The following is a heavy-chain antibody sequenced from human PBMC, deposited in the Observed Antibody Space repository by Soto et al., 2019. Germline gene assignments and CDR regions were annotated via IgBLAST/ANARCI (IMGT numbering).Heavy chain of an antibody. CDR1: GFTFSGSA. Sequence: GGSLRLSCAASGFTFSGSAMHWVRQASGKGLEWVGRIRSKANSYATAYAASVKGRFTISRDDSKNTAYLQMNSLKTEDTAVYYCTGDTGSLDYWGQGXLVTVSS. CDR2: IRSKANSYAT. D-gene: IGHD3-9*01. CDR3: TGDTGSLDY. V-gene: IGHV3-73*01. J-gene: IGHJ4*02.